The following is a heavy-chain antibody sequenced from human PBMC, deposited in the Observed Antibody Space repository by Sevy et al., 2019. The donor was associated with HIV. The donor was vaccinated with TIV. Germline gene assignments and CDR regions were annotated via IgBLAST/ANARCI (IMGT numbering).Heavy chain of an antibody. CDR2: IYHSGIT. CDR3: ARMGYGGKFQY. V-gene: IGHV4-59*01. D-gene: IGHD4-17*01. Sequence: SETLSLTCTVSGGSISSAYWSWIRQPPGKGRGWVGFIYHSGITNHNPSLKSRITISVDPSRNQVSLKLTSVTAADTAVYYCARMGYGGKFQYWGQGTLVTVSS. J-gene: IGHJ1*01. CDR1: GGSISSAY.